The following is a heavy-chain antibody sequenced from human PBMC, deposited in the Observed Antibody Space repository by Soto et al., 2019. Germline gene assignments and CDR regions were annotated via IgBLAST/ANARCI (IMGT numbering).Heavy chain of an antibody. Sequence: TLSLTCTVYGGSFSGYYWSWIRQPPGKGLEWIGEINHSGSTNSTQSLKSRVTISVDTSKNQFSLKLSSVTAEDTAVYYCARGMAGTGWEFDYWGQGTLVTVSS. CDR1: GGSFSGYY. J-gene: IGHJ4*02. V-gene: IGHV4-34*01. CDR2: INHSGST. CDR3: ARGMAGTGWEFDY. D-gene: IGHD6-19*01.